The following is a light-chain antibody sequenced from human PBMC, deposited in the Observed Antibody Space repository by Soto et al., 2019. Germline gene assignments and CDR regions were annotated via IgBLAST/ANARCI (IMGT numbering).Light chain of an antibody. CDR2: AES. CDR3: QQSYSTPRT. V-gene: IGKV1-39*01. Sequence: DIQMTQSPSSLSASVGDRVTITCRASQSISTYLNWYQQKVGKAPKLLIYAESSLQRGVASRFSGSGSGTDFSLLISSLQPEDFATYYCQQSYSTPRTFGQGTKREI. J-gene: IGKJ2*02. CDR1: QSISTY.